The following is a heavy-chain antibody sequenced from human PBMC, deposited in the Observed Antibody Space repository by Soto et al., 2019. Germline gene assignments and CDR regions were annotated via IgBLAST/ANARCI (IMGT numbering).Heavy chain of an antibody. J-gene: IGHJ4*02. V-gene: IGHV4-31*03. CDR3: ATKKIYGVAFDY. CDR1: GGSISSGGYY. Sequence: SETLSLTSTVSGGSISSGGYYWSWIRQHPGKGLEWIGYIYYSGSTYYNPSLKSRVTISVDTSKNQFSLKLSSVTAADTAVYYCATKKIYGVAFDYWGQGTLVTVSS. D-gene: IGHD4-17*01. CDR2: IYYSGST.